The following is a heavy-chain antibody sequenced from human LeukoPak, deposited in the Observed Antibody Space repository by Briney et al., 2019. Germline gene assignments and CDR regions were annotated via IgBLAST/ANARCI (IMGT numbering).Heavy chain of an antibody. V-gene: IGHV4-59*01. J-gene: IGHJ4*02. CDR3: ARGRYYDILTGYPELDY. CDR1: GGSISSYY. Sequence: PSETLSLTCTVSGGSISSYYWSWIRQPPGKGLEWIGYIYYSGSTNYNPSLKSRVTISVDTSKNQFSLKLSSVTAADTAVYYCARGRYYDILTGYPELDYWGQGTLVTVSS. D-gene: IGHD3-9*01. CDR2: IYYSGST.